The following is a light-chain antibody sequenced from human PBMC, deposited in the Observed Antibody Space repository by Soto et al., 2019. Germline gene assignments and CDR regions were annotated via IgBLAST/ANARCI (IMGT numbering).Light chain of an antibody. CDR2: EVS. Sequence: QAALMTLASVSRTPGHSITISCTGTSSDFGTYKYVCWFQHHPGKAPNLIIFEVSNRPSGIFDRFSSFKSANTAYLTISGVQPEDEADYHCSSYTTIKTVVFGGGTQLTVL. V-gene: IGLV2-14*01. CDR1: SSDFGTYKY. CDR3: SSYTTIKTVV. J-gene: IGLJ2*01.